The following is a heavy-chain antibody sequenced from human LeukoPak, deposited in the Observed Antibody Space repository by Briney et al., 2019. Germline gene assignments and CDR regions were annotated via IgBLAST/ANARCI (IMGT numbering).Heavy chain of an antibody. CDR2: ISYDGSSK. J-gene: IGHJ4*02. CDR1: GFTFSSYA. D-gene: IGHD3-22*01. CDR3: AREAGTMIIDY. Sequence: PGGSLRLSCAASGFTFSSYAMHWVRQAPGKGLEWVAVISYDGSSKYYADSVKGRFTISRDNSKNTLYLQMNSLRAEDTAVYYCAREAGTMIIDYWGQGTLVTVSS. V-gene: IGHV3-30-3*01.